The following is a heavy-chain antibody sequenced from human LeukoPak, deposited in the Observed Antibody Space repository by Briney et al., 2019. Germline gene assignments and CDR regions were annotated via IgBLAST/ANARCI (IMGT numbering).Heavy chain of an antibody. CDR2: IKQNGSDK. Sequence: GASLRLSCKASGYTFSSYWMSWVRQAPGQGLEWVANIKQNGSDKYYVDSVKGRFTISRDNAKNSLYLQMNSLRAEDTAVYYCAREEIYYYDSSGYYWGAVFGYWGQGTLVTVSS. J-gene: IGHJ4*02. V-gene: IGHV3-7*01. D-gene: IGHD3-22*01. CDR1: GYTFSSYW. CDR3: AREEIYYYDSSGYYWGAVFGY.